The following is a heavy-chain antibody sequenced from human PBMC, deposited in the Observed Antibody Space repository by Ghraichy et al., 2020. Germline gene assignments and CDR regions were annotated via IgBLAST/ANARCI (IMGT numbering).Heavy chain of an antibody. CDR2: IYGSGTT. Sequence: SETLSLTCTVSGGFISGHYWSWIRQPPGKPLEWIGYIYGSGTTNYNPSLKSRVTMSVDLSRNQISLRLSSVTAADTAIIYCARHGYRTYCGTDCFSDYFDYWGQGALVTVSS. V-gene: IGHV4-59*08. J-gene: IGHJ4*02. CDR1: GGFISGHY. CDR3: ARHGYRTYCGTDCFSDYFDY. D-gene: IGHD2-21*02.